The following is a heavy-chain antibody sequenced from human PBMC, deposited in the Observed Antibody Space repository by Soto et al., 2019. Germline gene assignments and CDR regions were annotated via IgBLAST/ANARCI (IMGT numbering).Heavy chain of an antibody. CDR1: GFSFSGYG. CDR2: LTQDASND. Sequence: PGGSLRLSCAASGFSFSGYGMHWVRQAPGKGLEWVARLTQDASNDYYVDSVKVRFTSSRDNSGNTLYLQMISLRPEDTAVYYCAKEKKFDYYFGLDVWGQGTTVTVSS. CDR3: AKEKKFDYYFGLDV. J-gene: IGHJ6*02. V-gene: IGHV3-30*18. D-gene: IGHD3-10*01.